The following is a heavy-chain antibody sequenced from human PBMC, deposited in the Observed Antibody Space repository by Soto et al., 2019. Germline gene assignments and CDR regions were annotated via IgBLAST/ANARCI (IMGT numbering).Heavy chain of an antibody. D-gene: IGHD1-26*01. CDR2: ISSSSSYI. CDR3: ARDNSDIVGATADAFDI. V-gene: IGHV3-21*01. CDR1: GFTFSSYS. J-gene: IGHJ3*02. Sequence: GGSLRLSCAASGFTFSSYSMNWVRQAPGKGLEWVSSISSSSSYIYYADSVKGRFTISRDNAKNSLYLQMNSLRAEDTAVYYCARDNSDIVGATADAFDIWGQGTMVTVSS.